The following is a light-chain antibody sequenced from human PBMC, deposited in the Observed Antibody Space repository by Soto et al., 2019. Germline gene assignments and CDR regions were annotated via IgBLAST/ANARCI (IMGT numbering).Light chain of an antibody. CDR1: RNDIGDYNF. V-gene: IGLV2-8*01. CDR2: EVT. Sequence: QSALTQPPSASGSPGQSVTISCTGTRNDIGDYNFVSWYQQHPGKAPKLMIYEVTKRPSGVPDRFSASKSGNTASLTVSGLQTEDEADYYCSSYAGSNNLIFGGGTKLTVL. CDR3: SSYAGSNNLI. J-gene: IGLJ2*01.